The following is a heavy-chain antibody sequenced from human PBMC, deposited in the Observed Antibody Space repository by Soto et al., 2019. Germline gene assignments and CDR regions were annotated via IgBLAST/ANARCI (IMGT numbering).Heavy chain of an antibody. V-gene: IGHV3-7*01. Sequence: EVQLVESGGGLVQPGGSLRLSCEASGLTFWSYWMSWVRQAPGKGLEWVANINQDESKKYYVNSVKGRFTISRDNAKNSVYLQMNSLRAEDTAVYYCARDNIAGIWGQGTLVTVSS. CDR3: ARDNIAGI. D-gene: IGHD6-13*01. CDR1: GLTFWSYW. J-gene: IGHJ4*02. CDR2: INQDESKK.